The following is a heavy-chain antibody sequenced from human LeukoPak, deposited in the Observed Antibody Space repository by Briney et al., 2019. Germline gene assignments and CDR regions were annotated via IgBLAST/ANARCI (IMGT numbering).Heavy chain of an antibody. Sequence: GGSLRLSCAASGFSLGSYAMHWVRQAPGKGLEYISVIKSDGTSTFYVSSVMGRFTVSRDNSKNTLYLQMGSLRADDMAVYYCARGHCGGDCYSPTDFWGQGNLVTVSS. CDR3: ARGHCGGDCYSPTDF. V-gene: IGHV3-64*01. D-gene: IGHD2-21*02. J-gene: IGHJ4*02. CDR1: GFSLGSYA. CDR2: IKSDGTST.